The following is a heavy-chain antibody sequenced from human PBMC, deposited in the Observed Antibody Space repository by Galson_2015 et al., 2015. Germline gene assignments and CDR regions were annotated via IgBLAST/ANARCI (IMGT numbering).Heavy chain of an antibody. CDR2: INSDGSST. J-gene: IGHJ4*02. V-gene: IGHV3-74*01. D-gene: IGHD2-2*01. CDR1: GFTFSSYW. Sequence: SLRLSCAASGFTFSSYWMHWVRQAPGKGLVWVSRINSDGSSTSYADSVKGRFTISRDNAKNTLYLQMNSLRAEDTAVYYCARESGCSSTSCYAGAGFDYWGQGTLVTVSS. CDR3: ARESGCSSTSCYAGAGFDY.